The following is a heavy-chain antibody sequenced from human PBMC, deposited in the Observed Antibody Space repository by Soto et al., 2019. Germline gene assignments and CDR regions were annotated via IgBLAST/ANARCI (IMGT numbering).Heavy chain of an antibody. CDR1: GASISSGRHY. V-gene: IGHV4-31*03. CDR3: ARDPAYRRYFEY. D-gene: IGHD3-16*01. J-gene: IGHJ4*02. Sequence: TLSLTCTVSGASISSGRHYWSWIRQHPGKGLEWIGYIFYTGSAYYSPSLESRVAISIDTSKNQFSLTLSSVTAADTAVYYCARDPAYRRYFEYWGQGALVTVSS. CDR2: IFYTGSA.